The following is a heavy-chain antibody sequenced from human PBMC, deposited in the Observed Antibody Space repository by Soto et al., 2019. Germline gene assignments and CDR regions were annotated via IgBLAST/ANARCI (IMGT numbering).Heavy chain of an antibody. CDR3: AREKTAYSSSWYRTRYYYGMDV. CDR2: IWYDGSNK. Sequence: PGRSLRLSWAAAGVKFSDHGRHLIRQAQGKGLEWVAVIWYDGSNKYYADSVKGRFTISRDNSKNTLYLQMNSLRAEDTAVYYCAREKTAYSSSWYRTRYYYGMDVWGQGTTVTVSS. J-gene: IGHJ6*02. CDR1: GVKFSDHG. V-gene: IGHV3-33*01. D-gene: IGHD6-13*01.